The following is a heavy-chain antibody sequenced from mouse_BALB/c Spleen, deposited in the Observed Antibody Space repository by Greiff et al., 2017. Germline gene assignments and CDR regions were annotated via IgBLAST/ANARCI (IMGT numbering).Heavy chain of an antibody. J-gene: IGHJ2*01. D-gene: IGHD2-4*01. Sequence: VKLMESGAELVRPGTSVKVSCKASGYAFTNYLIEWVKQRPGQGLEWIGVINPGSGGTNYNEKFKGKATLTADKSSSTAYMQLSSLTSDDSAVYFCALIYYDYDVDYWGQGTTLTVSS. CDR3: ALIYYDYDVDY. V-gene: IGHV1-54*01. CDR1: GYAFTNYL. CDR2: INPGSGGT.